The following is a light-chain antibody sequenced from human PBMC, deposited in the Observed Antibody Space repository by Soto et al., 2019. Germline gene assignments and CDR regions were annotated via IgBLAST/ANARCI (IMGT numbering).Light chain of an antibody. CDR1: ETINRY. Sequence: DIQITQSPSSLSASLGGRVTITCRASETINRYLNWYQHKPGKAPNLLIYAASNLQSGVPSRFSGSGSGTDFTLTISGLQPEDFVTYYCQYSTLLTFGGGTKVEIE. CDR3: QYSTLLT. CDR2: AAS. V-gene: IGKV1-39*01. J-gene: IGKJ4*01.